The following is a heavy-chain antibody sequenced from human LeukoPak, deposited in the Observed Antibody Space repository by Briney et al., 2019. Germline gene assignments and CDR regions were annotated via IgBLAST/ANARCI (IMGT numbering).Heavy chain of an antibody. V-gene: IGHV4-38-2*01. CDR3: ARGLRVRRFLEWLYRD. CDR2: IYHSGST. D-gene: IGHD3-3*01. Sequence: PSETLSLTCAVSGYSISSGYYWGWIRQPPGKGLEWIGSIYHSGSTYYNPSLKSRVTISVDTSKNQFSLKLSSVTAADTAVYYCARGLRVRRFLEWLYRDWGQGTLVTVSS. CDR1: GYSISSGYY. J-gene: IGHJ4*02.